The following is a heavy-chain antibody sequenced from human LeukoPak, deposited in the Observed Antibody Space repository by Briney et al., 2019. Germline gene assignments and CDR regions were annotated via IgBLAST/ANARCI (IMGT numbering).Heavy chain of an antibody. CDR2: IQYDGSNK. CDR3: AKVVYYYDRASWFDP. Sequence: GGSLRLSCAASGFIFSSYGILWVRQAPGKGLEWVAFIQYDGSNKYYADSVKGRFTISRDNSKNTLYLQMNSLRAEDTAVYYWAKVVYYYDRASWFDPWGQGPLVTVSS. V-gene: IGHV3-30*02. J-gene: IGHJ5*02. D-gene: IGHD3-22*01. CDR1: GFIFSSYG.